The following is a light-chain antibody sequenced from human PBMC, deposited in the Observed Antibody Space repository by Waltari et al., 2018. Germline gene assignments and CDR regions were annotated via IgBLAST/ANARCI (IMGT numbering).Light chain of an antibody. Sequence: QSVLTQPPSASGTHGQRVTIPCSGSSSLIGINTVNSYQQLPGTAPKLLIYNDNQRPSGVPDRFSGSKSGSSASLAISGLQSDDEANYYCAAWDDSLNGLSFGTGTRVTVL. CDR3: AAWDDSLNGLS. CDR1: SSLIGINT. J-gene: IGLJ1*01. V-gene: IGLV1-44*01. CDR2: NDN.